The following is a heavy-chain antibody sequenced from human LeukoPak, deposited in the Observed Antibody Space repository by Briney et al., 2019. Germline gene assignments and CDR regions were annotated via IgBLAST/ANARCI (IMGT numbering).Heavy chain of an antibody. CDR2: IYHSGST. Sequence: SETLSLTCAVSGGSISSSNWWSWVRQPPGKGLEWIGEIYHSGSTNYNPSLKSRVTISVDKSKNQFSLKLSSVTAADTAVHYCARYEAGYSSGWYGVDPWGQGTLVTVSS. CDR3: ARYEAGYSSGWYGVDP. J-gene: IGHJ5*02. D-gene: IGHD6-19*01. CDR1: GGSISSSNW. V-gene: IGHV4-4*02.